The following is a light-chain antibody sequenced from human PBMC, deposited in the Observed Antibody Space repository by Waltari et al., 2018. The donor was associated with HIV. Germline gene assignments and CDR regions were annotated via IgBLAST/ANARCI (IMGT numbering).Light chain of an antibody. J-gene: IGLJ3*02. CDR1: NYNVGNEG. V-gene: IGLV10-54*01. CDR2: RSD. CDR3: SAWDSRLNVWI. Sequence: QAGLTQPSSVSKGLRQTATLTCHGDNYNVGNEGAVWLQQYLGHPPKLLTYRSDSRPPGISERFSASRSGSIASLNISELQPDDEAVYYCSAWDSRLNVWIFGGGTKLTVL.